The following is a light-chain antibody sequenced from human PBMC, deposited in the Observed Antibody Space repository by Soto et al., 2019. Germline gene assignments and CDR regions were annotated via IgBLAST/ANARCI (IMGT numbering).Light chain of an antibody. V-gene: IGKV1-39*01. CDR3: QQSYSTPQYT. CDR1: QSISSY. J-gene: IGKJ2*01. CDR2: AAS. Sequence: DIQMTQSPSSLSASVGDRVTITCRASQSISSYLNWYQQKPGKAPKLLIYAASSLQSGVPSRFSGSGSGTDFTVTISSLHSEEFATYYCQQSYSTPQYTFGQGTKLEIK.